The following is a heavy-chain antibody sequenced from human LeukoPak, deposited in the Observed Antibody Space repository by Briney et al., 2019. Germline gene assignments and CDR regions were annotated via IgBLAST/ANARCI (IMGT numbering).Heavy chain of an antibody. D-gene: IGHD3-3*01. V-gene: IGHV3-23*01. Sequence: GGSLRLSCAASGFTFSSYAMTWVRQAPGKGLECVSAISGNGDDTYYADSVKGRFTISRDNSKITVYLQMNSLRAEDTAVYYCAKMTYGVAGKPYLDYWGQGTLVTVSS. CDR3: AKMTYGVAGKPYLDY. CDR2: ISGNGDDT. J-gene: IGHJ4*02. CDR1: GFTFSSYA.